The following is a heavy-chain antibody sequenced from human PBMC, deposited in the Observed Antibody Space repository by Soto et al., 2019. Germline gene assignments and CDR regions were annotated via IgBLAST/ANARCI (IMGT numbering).Heavy chain of an antibody. CDR1: GFTFSDYS. Sequence: EVQLVESGRGLVKPGGSLRVSCAASGFTFSDYSMNWVRQAPGKGLEWVSSISSTSKYIYYADSVKGRFTISRDNAKKSLYLQMNSLRAEDTAVYCCARGLSSGWFDYWGQGTLVTVSA. CDR2: ISSTSKYI. D-gene: IGHD6-19*01. V-gene: IGHV3-21*01. CDR3: ARGLSSGWFDY. J-gene: IGHJ5*01.